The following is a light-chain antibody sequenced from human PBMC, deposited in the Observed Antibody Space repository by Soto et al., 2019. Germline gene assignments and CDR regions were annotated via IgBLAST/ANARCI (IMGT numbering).Light chain of an antibody. CDR3: CSYAGSYTYV. Sequence: QSVLTQPRSVSGSPGQSGTISCSGTSSDVGGYKYVSWYQQHPGKAPELMIYDVNKRPSGVPDRFSGPKSGNTASLTISGLQAEDEADYYCCSYAGSYTYVFGTGTRSPS. CDR1: SSDVGGYKY. V-gene: IGLV2-11*01. CDR2: DVN. J-gene: IGLJ1*01.